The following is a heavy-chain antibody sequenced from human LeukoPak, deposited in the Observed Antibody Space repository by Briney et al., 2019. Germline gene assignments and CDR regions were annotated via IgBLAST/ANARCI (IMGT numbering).Heavy chain of an antibody. Sequence: GGSLRLSCAASGFTVSSNYMSWVRQAPGKGLEWVSVIYRAGNTKYADSVKGRFTISRDNSETTLYLQMNSLRAEDAALYCCARDQTTAGTDVWGQGTLVTVSS. CDR1: GFTVSSNY. CDR3: ARDQTTAGTDV. J-gene: IGHJ4*02. V-gene: IGHV3-53*01. CDR2: IYRAGNT. D-gene: IGHD6-13*01.